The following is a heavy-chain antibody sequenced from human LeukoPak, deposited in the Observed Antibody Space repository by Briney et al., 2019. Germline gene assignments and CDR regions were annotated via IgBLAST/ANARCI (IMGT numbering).Heavy chain of an antibody. CDR2: IKQDGSEK. Sequence: PGGSLRLSCAASRFTFSSYWMSWVRQAPGKGLEWVANIKQDGSEKYYVDSVKGRFTISRDNAKNSLYLQMNSLRAEDTAVYYCARDPYDSSGPYYFDYWGQGTLVTVSS. D-gene: IGHD3-22*01. J-gene: IGHJ4*02. CDR1: RFTFSSYW. V-gene: IGHV3-7*01. CDR3: ARDPYDSSGPYYFDY.